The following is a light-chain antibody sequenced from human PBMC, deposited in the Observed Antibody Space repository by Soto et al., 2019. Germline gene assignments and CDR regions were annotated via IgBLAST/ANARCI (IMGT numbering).Light chain of an antibody. V-gene: IGLV1-40*01. J-gene: IGLJ2*01. CDR3: QSYDSSLSGSGVV. CDR1: SSNIGAGYD. CDR2: GNS. Sequence: QSVLTQPPSVSGAPGQRVTISCTGSSSNIGAGYDVHWYQQLPGTAPKLLIYGNSNRPSGVPDRFSGSKSGTSASLAITGLQAEDEADSYCQSYDSSLSGSGVVFGGGTKLTVL.